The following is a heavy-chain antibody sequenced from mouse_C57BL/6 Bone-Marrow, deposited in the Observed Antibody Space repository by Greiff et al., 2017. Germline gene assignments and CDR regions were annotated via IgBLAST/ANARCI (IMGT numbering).Heavy chain of an antibody. D-gene: IGHD3-2*02. CDR3: ARCSSGYLWFAY. Sequence: QVQLQQPGAELVMPGASVKLSCKASGYTFTSYWMHWVKQRPGQGLEWIGEIDPSDSYTNYNQKFKGKSTLTVDKSSSPAYMQLSSLTSEDSAVYYCARCSSGYLWFAYWGQGTLVTVSA. V-gene: IGHV1-69*01. CDR2: IDPSDSYT. J-gene: IGHJ3*01. CDR1: GYTFTSYW.